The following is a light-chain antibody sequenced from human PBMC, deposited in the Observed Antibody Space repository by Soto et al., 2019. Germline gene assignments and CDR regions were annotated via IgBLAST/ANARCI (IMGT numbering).Light chain of an antibody. CDR1: QSISSW. J-gene: IGKJ4*01. CDR3: QPYYNSVLT. V-gene: IGKV1-5*01. Sequence: EIQMTQSPSTLSASVGDRFTITCMASQSISSWLAWYQQKPGKAPKVLISAAYTLQSGVTPRFSGSVSGTDFTLTISSLQPEDSASYYCQPYYNSVLTFGGGTQVDIK. CDR2: AAY.